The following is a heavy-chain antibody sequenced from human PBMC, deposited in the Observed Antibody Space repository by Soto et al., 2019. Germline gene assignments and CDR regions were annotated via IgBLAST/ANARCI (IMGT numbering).Heavy chain of an antibody. V-gene: IGHV3-30*18. Sequence: GGSLRLSCAASGFTFSSYGMHWVRQAPGKGLEWVAVISYDGSNKYYADSVKGRFTISRDNSKNTLYLQMNSLRAEDTAVYYCAKDYIQSYYFDYWGQGTLVTVSS. J-gene: IGHJ4*02. D-gene: IGHD4-4*01. CDR2: ISYDGSNK. CDR3: AKDYIQSYYFDY. CDR1: GFTFSSYG.